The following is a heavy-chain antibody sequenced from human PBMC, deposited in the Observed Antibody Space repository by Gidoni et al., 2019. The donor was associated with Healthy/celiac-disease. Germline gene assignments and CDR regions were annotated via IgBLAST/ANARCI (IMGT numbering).Heavy chain of an antibody. CDR1: GGSFSGYY. CDR3: ARARRLSFDY. J-gene: IGHJ4*02. V-gene: IGHV4-34*01. D-gene: IGHD5-12*01. Sequence: QVQLQQWGAGLLKPSETLSLTCAVYGGSFSGYYWSWIRQPPGKGLEWMGEINHSGSTNYNPSLKSRVTISVDTSKNQFSLKLSSVTAADTAVYYCARARRLSFDYWGQGTLVTVSS. CDR2: INHSGST.